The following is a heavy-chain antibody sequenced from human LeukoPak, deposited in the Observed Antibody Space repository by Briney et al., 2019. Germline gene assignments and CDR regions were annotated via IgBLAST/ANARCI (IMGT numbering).Heavy chain of an antibody. CDR3: ATNIVATIGYFYDY. V-gene: IGHV3-21*01. Sequence: GGSLRLSCAASGFTSSSYSMNWVRQAPGKGLEWVSSISSSSSYIYYADSVKGRFTISRDNAKNSLYLQMNSLRAEDTAVYYCATNIVATIGYFYDYWGQGTLVTVSS. D-gene: IGHD5-12*01. J-gene: IGHJ4*02. CDR1: GFTSSSYS. CDR2: ISSSSSYI.